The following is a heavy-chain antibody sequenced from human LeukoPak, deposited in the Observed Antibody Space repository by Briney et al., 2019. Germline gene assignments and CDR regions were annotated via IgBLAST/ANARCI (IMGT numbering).Heavy chain of an antibody. CDR1: GYTFTGYY. V-gene: IGHV1-2*02. CDR2: INPNSGGT. J-gene: IGHJ4*02. CDR3: ARSRRYGDYFPSCYY. Sequence: PSLKASCEPSGYTFTGYYMHSVRQAPRQGLEWIGWINPNSGGTNYAQKFQGRVTMTRDTSISTAYMELSRLRSDDTAVYYCARSRRYGDYFPSCYYWGQGTLVTVSS. D-gene: IGHD4-17*01.